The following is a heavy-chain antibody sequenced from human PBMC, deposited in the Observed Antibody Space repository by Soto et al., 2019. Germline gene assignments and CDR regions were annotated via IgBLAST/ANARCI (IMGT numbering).Heavy chain of an antibody. CDR3: ARHGVGDILTGQPDY. Sequence: GESLTLSCKGSGYSFTSYWIGWVRQMPGKGLEWMGIIYPGDSDTRYSPSFQGQVTISADKSISTAYLQWSSLKASDTAMYYCARHGVGDILTGQPDYWGQGTLVTVSS. V-gene: IGHV5-51*01. D-gene: IGHD3-9*01. CDR1: GYSFTSYW. J-gene: IGHJ4*02. CDR2: IYPGDSDT.